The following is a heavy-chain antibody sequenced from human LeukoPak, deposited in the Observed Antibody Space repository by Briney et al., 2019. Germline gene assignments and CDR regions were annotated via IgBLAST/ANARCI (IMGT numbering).Heavy chain of an antibody. CDR3: ARVIRPGFYYGMDV. Sequence: SETLSLTCAVSGGSISSGGYSWSWIRQRPGKGLEWIGYIYHSGSTYYNPSLKSRVTISVDRSKNQFSLKLSSVTAADTAVYYCARVIRPGFYYGMDVWGQGTTVTVSS. V-gene: IGHV4-30-2*01. CDR1: GGSISSGGYS. J-gene: IGHJ6*02. D-gene: IGHD1-1*01. CDR2: IYHSGST.